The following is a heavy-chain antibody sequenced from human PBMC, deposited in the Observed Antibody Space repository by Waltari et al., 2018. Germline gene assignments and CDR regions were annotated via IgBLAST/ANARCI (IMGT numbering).Heavy chain of an antibody. J-gene: IGHJ5*01. Sequence: QVHLVQSGAEVKKPGSSVKVSCKASGDTFGRFAIAWVRQAPGQGLEWMGGLIPICGTPNYAQEVQRRLTITADESANTVYMELGSLRPDDTAVYFCSRRQIGGPLDPWGQGTLVTVAS. CDR3: SRRQIGGPLDP. CDR1: GDTFGRFA. V-gene: IGHV1-69*12. D-gene: IGHD1-1*01. CDR2: LIPICGTP.